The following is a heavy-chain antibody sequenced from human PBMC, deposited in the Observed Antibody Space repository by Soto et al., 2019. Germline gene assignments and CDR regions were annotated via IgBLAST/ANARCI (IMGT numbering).Heavy chain of an antibody. V-gene: IGHV4-31*03. CDR1: GGSISSGGYY. CDR3: ARDQYTDDYYGSGSPNYGMDV. D-gene: IGHD3-10*01. J-gene: IGHJ6*02. Sequence: SETLSLTCTVSGGSISSGGYYWSWIRQHPGKGLEWIGYIYYSGSTYYNPSLKSRVTISVDTSKNQFSLRLSSVTAADTAVYYCARDQYTDDYYGSGSPNYGMDVWGQGTTVTVS. CDR2: IYYSGST.